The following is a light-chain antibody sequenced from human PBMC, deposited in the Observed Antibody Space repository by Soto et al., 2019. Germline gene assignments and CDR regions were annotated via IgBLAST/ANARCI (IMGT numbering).Light chain of an antibody. Sequence: DIQMTQSPSTLSASVGDRVTITCRASQSISSWLAWFQQKPGKAPNLLIYKASRLESGVPSRFSGSGSGTEFTLTISSLQPDDFATYYCQQYNGYSGTFVQGTKVEIK. CDR3: QQYNGYSGT. V-gene: IGKV1-5*03. J-gene: IGKJ1*01. CDR2: KAS. CDR1: QSISSW.